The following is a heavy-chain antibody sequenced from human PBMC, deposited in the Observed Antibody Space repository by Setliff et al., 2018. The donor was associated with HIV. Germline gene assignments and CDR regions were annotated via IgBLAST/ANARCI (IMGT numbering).Heavy chain of an antibody. CDR1: GGSINRSNYY. CDR2: ISYSGST. Sequence: SETLSLTCTVPGGSINRSNYYWGWIRQPPGKGLEWIGTISYSGSTYYNPSLKSRVTISVDTSKNQFSLKLSSVTAADTAVYYCARQAVRDYWGQGTLVTVSS. D-gene: IGHD1-1*01. V-gene: IGHV4-39*01. J-gene: IGHJ4*02. CDR3: ARQAVRDY.